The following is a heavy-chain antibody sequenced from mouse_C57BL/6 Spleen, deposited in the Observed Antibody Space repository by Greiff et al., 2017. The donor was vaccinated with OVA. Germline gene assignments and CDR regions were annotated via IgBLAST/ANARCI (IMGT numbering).Heavy chain of an antibody. Sequence: QVQLQQPGAELVGPGSSVKLSCKASGYTFTSYWMHWVKQRPIQGLEWIGNIDPSDSETHYNQKFKDKATLTVDKSSSTAYMQLSSLTSEDAAVYYCARGWDAMDYWGQGTSVTVSS. V-gene: IGHV1-52*01. CDR1: GYTFTSYW. CDR2: IDPSDSET. J-gene: IGHJ4*01. D-gene: IGHD3-3*01. CDR3: ARGWDAMDY.